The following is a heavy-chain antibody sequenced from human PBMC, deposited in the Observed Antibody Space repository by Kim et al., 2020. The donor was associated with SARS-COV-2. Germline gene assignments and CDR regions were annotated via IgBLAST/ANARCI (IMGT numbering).Heavy chain of an antibody. CDR3: TRGRVVAARPSHWFDP. V-gene: IGHV4-34*01. Sequence: SLKSRVTIAVDTSKNQFSLKLGSVTAADTAVYYCTRGRVVAARPSHWFDPWGQGTLVTVSS. D-gene: IGHD6-6*01. J-gene: IGHJ5*02.